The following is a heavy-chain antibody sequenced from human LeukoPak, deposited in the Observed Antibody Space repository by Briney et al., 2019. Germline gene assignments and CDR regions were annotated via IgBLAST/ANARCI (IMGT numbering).Heavy chain of an antibody. CDR1: GGTFSSYA. V-gene: IGHV1-69*13. D-gene: IGHD6-6*01. J-gene: IGHJ4*02. CDR2: IIPIFGTA. CDR3: ARDRFGTTSVAARY. Sequence: SVKVSCKASGGTFSSYAISWVRQAPGQGLEWMGGIIPIFGTANYAQKFQGRVTITADESTSTAYMELSSLRSEDTAVYYCARDRFGTTSVAARYWGQGTLVTVSS.